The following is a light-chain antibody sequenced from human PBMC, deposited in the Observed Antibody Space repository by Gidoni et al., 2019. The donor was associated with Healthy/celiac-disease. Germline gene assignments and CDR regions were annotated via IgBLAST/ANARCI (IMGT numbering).Light chain of an antibody. CDR1: SSDVGGYNY. V-gene: IGLV2-14*01. J-gene: IGLJ2*01. CDR3: SSYTSSSTLGV. Sequence: QSALTQPASVSGSPGRSITISCTGTSSDVGGYNYVSWYQQHPGKAPKLMIYDVSNRPSGVSNRFSGSKSGNTASLTISGLQAEDEADYYCSSYTSSSTLGVFGGGTNLTVL. CDR2: DVS.